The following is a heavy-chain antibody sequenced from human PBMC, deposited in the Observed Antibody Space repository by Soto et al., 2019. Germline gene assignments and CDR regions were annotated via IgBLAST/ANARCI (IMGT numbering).Heavy chain of an antibody. Sequence: PGGSLRLSCAASGFTFSSYAMSWVRQAPGKGLEWVSAISGSGGNTYYADSVKGRFTISRDNSKNTLYLQMNSLRAEDTAVYYCAKAGYSYGYGTTIPTGGFDIWGQGTMVTVSS. D-gene: IGHD5-18*01. V-gene: IGHV3-23*01. CDR2: ISGSGGNT. CDR3: AKAGYSYGYGTTIPTGGFDI. CDR1: GFTFSSYA. J-gene: IGHJ3*02.